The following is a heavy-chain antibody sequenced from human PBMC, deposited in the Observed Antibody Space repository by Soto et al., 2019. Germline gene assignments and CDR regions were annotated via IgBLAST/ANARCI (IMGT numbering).Heavy chain of an antibody. CDR3: ARDGSTSWYSYDYHGMDV. CDR2: INLDGSEK. D-gene: IGHD5-18*01. Sequence: EVQLVESGGGLVQPGGSLRLSCAASGFTFRTYWLSWVRQVPGKGLEWVANINLDGSEKNYVDSVKGRFTISRDNARKSLYLQMSSLRAEDTALYYGARDGSTSWYSYDYHGMDVWGQGTTVTVSS. CDR1: GFTFRTYW. J-gene: IGHJ6*02. V-gene: IGHV3-7*05.